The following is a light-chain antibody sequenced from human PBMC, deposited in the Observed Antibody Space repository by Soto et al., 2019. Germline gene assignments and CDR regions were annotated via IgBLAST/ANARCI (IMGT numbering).Light chain of an antibody. Sequence: DIQMTQSPSSVSALIGDRVTITCRASQTIGSSLAWYQHKPGKAPKLLIFDASTLQTGVPSRFSGSGFGTEFTLTISKLQPDDFATYYCQQHNDYSPVTFGQGTKLEIK. CDR3: QQHNDYSPVT. CDR2: DAS. CDR1: QTIGSS. V-gene: IGKV1-5*01. J-gene: IGKJ2*01.